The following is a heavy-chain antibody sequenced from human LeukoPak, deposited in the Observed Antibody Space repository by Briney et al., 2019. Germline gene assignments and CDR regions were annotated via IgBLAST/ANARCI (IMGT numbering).Heavy chain of an antibody. J-gene: IGHJ4*02. D-gene: IGHD7-27*01. CDR3: ARGPPNWGYDY. CDR2: MNPNSGDT. CDR1: GYTFTTYG. Sequence: ASVKVSCKASGYTFTTYGISWVRQATGQGLEWMGWMNPNSGDTGYAQKFQDRVTMTRNTSISTAYMELSSLRSDDTAVYYCARGPPNWGYDYWGPGTLVTVSS. V-gene: IGHV1-8*02.